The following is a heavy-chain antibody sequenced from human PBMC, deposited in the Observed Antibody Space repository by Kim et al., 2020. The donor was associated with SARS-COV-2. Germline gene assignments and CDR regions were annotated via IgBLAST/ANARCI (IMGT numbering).Heavy chain of an antibody. J-gene: IGHJ4*02. CDR3: VRDQKHGDAYLMDY. CDR1: GDSVSSKSAA. CDR2: TYYRSKWNT. V-gene: IGHV6-1*01. D-gene: IGHD2-2*01. Sequence: SQTLSLTCAISGDSVSSKSAAWNWIRQSPSRGLEWLGRTYYRSKWNTDYALSLRSRLTINVDTSKNQFSLQLNSVTPEDTAVYYCVRDQKHGDAYLMDYWGQGTLVTVSS.